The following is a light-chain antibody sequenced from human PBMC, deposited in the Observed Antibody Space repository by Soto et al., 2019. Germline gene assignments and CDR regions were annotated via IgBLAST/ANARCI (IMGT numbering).Light chain of an antibody. V-gene: IGKV3-11*01. Sequence: EIVLTQSPATLSLSPGERATLSCRASQSIGLAIAWYQHKPGQAPRLLIFDASQRATGIPARFRGSGSGTDFTLSISSLETEDFAVYYCQQYNDSRTFGQGTKVDIX. CDR1: QSIGLA. J-gene: IGKJ1*01. CDR2: DAS. CDR3: QQYNDSRT.